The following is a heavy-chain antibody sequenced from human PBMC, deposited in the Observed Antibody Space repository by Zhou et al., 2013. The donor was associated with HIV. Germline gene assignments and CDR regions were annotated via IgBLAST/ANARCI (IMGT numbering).Heavy chain of an antibody. D-gene: IGHD2-15*01. CDR1: GYTFTSYY. V-gene: IGHV1-46*01. Sequence: QVQLVQSGAEVKKPGASVKVSCKASGYTFTSYYMHWVRQAPGQGLEWMGIINPSGGSTSYAQKFQGRVTLTRDTSTSTVYMELSSLRSQDTAVYYCARAVVGASSFDYWGPGTLVTVSS. CDR3: ARAVVGASSFDY. J-gene: IGHJ4*02. CDR2: INPSGGST.